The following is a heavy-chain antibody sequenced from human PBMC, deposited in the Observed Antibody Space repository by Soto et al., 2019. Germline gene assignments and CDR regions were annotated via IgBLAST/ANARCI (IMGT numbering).Heavy chain of an antibody. CDR2: IYSGGST. V-gene: IGHV3-53*01. D-gene: IGHD5-18*01. J-gene: IGHJ2*01. Sequence: GGSLRLSCAASGFTVSSNYISWVRQAPGKGLEWVSVIYSGGSTYYADSVKGRFTISRDNSKNTLYLQMNSLRAEDTAVYYCARDINTAMARGYFDLWGRGTLVTVSS. CDR1: GFTVSSNY. CDR3: ARDINTAMARGYFDL.